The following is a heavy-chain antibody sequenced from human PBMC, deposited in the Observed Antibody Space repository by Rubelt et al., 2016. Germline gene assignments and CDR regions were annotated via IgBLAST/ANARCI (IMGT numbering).Heavy chain of an antibody. CDR2: ISGSGGST. D-gene: IGHD1-14*01. V-gene: IGHV3-23*01. CDR3: ARGITTTEPIDY. Sequence: EVQLLESGGGLVQPGGSLRLSCAASGFTFFNYAMNWVRQAPGKGLEWVSAISGSGGSTYYADSVKGRFTIPRDNSKSTLDLQMNSLRTEDTAVYYCARGITTTEPIDYWGQGTLVIVSP. J-gene: IGHJ4*02. CDR1: GFTFFNYA.